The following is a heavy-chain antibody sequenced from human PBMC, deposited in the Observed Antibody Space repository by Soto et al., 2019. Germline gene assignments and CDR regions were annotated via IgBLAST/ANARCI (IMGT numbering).Heavy chain of an antibody. V-gene: IGHV1-18*01. CDR2: ISPDDGNT. Sequence: GASVKVSCKTSGYTFNSYTIAWVRQAPGQGLEWLGWISPDDGNTEYEQKFQGRVTMTADTLTNNAYMELRSLKYDDTAVYYCARVEAPFGESLHWGQGTPVTVSS. CDR1: GYTFNSYT. D-gene: IGHD3-10*01. J-gene: IGHJ4*02. CDR3: ARVEAPFGESLH.